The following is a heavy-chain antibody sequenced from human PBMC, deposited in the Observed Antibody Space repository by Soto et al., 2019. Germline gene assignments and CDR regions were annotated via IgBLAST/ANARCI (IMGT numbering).Heavy chain of an antibody. Sequence: SQTLSLTCAISGDSVSSNSAAWNWIRQSPSRGLEWLGRTYYRSKWYNDYAVSVKSRITINPDTSKNQFSLQLNSVTPEDTAVYYCARVLTTVTTLSGYYYGMDVWGQETTVTVSS. CDR2: TYYRSKWYN. D-gene: IGHD4-17*01. J-gene: IGHJ6*02. CDR3: ARVLTTVTTLSGYYYGMDV. V-gene: IGHV6-1*01. CDR1: GDSVSSNSAA.